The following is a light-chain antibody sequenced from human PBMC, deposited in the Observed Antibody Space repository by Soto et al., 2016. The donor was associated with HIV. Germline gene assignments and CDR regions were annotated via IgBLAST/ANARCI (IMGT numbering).Light chain of an antibody. Sequence: DIQMTQSPSSLSASVGDRVTITCRASRGISDFLNWYQQKPGKAPRLLVYGASTLQTGVPSRFSGSGSGTDFTLTISSLQPEDFATYHCQQSYSPYTFGRGTNLQIK. J-gene: IGKJ2*01. CDR1: RGISDF. CDR2: GAS. V-gene: IGKV1-39*01. CDR3: QQSYSPYT.